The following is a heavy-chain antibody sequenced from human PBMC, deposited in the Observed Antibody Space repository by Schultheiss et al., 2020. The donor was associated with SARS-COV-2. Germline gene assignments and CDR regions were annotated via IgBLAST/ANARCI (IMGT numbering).Heavy chain of an antibody. V-gene: IGHV1-58*01. CDR3: AATVESSSGYYGMDV. J-gene: IGHJ6*02. Sequence: SVKVSCKASGFTFSTSAVQWVRQARGQRLEWIGWIVVGTGHTNYAQKFQERITITRDMSTTTAYMELSSLGSEDTAVYYCAATVESSSGYYGMDVWGQGATVNVSS. D-gene: IGHD6-6*01. CDR2: IVVGTGHT. CDR1: GFTFSTSA.